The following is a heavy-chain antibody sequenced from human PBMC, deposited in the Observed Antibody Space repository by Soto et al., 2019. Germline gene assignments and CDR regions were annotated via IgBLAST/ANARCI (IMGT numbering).Heavy chain of an antibody. CDR1: GLNLSHPW. V-gene: IGHV3-15*01. CDR2: IKSNTDGGTA. J-gene: IGHJ4*02. Sequence: PGGSLRLSCAASGLNLSHPWMTWVRQAAGKGLEWVGRIKSNTDGGTADYAAPVKGRFTISRDDSKNTVYLQMNSLKTEDTAVYYCTTGIYYDILPAYNTVAFWGPGTLVTVSS. D-gene: IGHD3-9*01. CDR3: TTGIYYDILPAYNTVAF.